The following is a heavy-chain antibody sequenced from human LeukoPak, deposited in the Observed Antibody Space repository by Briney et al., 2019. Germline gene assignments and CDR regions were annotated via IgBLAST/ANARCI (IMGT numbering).Heavy chain of an antibody. CDR3: VCLGLGGLSLD. CDR1: GFSFSSYG. D-gene: IGHD3-16*01. CDR2: VRYDGSNK. V-gene: IGHV3-30*02. J-gene: IGHJ4*02. Sequence: GGSLRLSCAASGFSFSSYGMHWVRQAPGKGLEWVAFVRYDGSNKYEDSVRGRFTISRDNSKNTMYLQMNSLRVEDTAVYYCVCLGLGGLSLDWGQGTLVTVSS.